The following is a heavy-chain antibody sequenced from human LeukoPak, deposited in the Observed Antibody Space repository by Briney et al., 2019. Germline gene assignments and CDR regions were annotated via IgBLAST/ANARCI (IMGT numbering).Heavy chain of an antibody. J-gene: IGHJ4*02. Sequence: SVKVSCKASGGTFSSYAISWVRQAPGQGLEWMGRIIPILGIANYAQKFQGRVTITADKSTSTAYMELSSLRSEDTAVYYCARDRDYGSGIFDYWGQGTLVTVSS. CDR3: ARDRDYGSGIFDY. CDR2: IIPILGIA. CDR1: GGTFSSYA. V-gene: IGHV1-69*04. D-gene: IGHD3-10*01.